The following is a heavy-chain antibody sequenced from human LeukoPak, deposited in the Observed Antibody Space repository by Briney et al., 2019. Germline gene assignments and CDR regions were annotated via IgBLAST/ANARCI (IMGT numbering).Heavy chain of an antibody. V-gene: IGHV3-9*01. CDR3: AKDTEPGIAVAGYFDY. J-gene: IGHJ4*02. CDR1: GFTFDDYA. D-gene: IGHD6-19*01. Sequence: GGSLRLSCAASGFTFDDYAMHWVRQAPGKGLEWVSGISWNSGSIGYADSVKGRFTISRDNAKNSLYLQMNSLRAEDTALYYCAKDTEPGIAVAGYFDYWGQGTLVTASS. CDR2: ISWNSGSI.